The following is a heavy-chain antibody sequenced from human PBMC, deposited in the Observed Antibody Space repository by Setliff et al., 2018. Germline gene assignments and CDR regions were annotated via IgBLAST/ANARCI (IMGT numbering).Heavy chain of an antibody. V-gene: IGHV4-61*05. CDR1: GGSISSTTYY. CDR2: IYTSWST. D-gene: IGHD3-3*01. CDR3: ARMSGFQYIDV. J-gene: IGHJ6*03. Sequence: PSETLSLTCTVSGGSISSTTYYWGWIRQPPGKGLEWIGQIYTSWSTNYNPSLKSRVTISLDTSKNQFSLSLTSVTAEDTAVYYCARMSGFQYIDVWDKGTTVTVSS.